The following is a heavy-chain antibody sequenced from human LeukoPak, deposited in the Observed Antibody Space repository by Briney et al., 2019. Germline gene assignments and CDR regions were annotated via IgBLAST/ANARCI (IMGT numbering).Heavy chain of an antibody. CDR3: ARQGPLTTAVTTRTNPFDY. CDR1: GGSISSSY. Sequence: SETLSLTCTVSGGSISSSYWSWIRQPPGKGLEWIGYTHYSGNTNYNASLKSRVTISVDMSKNQFSLKLNSVPAADTAVYYCARQGPLTTAVTTRTNPFDYWGQGTLVTVSS. J-gene: IGHJ4*02. D-gene: IGHD4-11*01. V-gene: IGHV4-59*08. CDR2: THYSGNT.